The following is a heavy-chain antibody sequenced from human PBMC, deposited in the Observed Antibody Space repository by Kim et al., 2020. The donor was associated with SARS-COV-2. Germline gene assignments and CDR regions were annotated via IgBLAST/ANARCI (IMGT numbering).Heavy chain of an antibody. J-gene: IGHJ4*02. V-gene: IGHV3-23*01. D-gene: IGHD3-16*01. Sequence: YADSVKGRFTISRDNSKNTLYLQMNSLRAEDTAVYYCAKDWMWYGYVLDYWGQGTLVTVSS. CDR3: AKDWMWYGYVLDY.